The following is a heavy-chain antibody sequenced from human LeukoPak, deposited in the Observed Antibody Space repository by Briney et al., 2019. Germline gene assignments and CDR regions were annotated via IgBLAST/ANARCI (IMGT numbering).Heavy chain of an antibody. D-gene: IGHD3-22*01. V-gene: IGHV4-38-2*02. CDR1: GYPISSGYY. Sequence: SETLSLTCTVSGYPISSGYYWGWIRQPPGKGLEWIGSIYHSGSTYYNPSLKSRVTISVDTSKNQFSLKLSSVAAADTAVYYCARLYYYDSSGFGYYFDYWGQGTLVTVSS. J-gene: IGHJ4*02. CDR2: IYHSGST. CDR3: ARLYYYDSSGFGYYFDY.